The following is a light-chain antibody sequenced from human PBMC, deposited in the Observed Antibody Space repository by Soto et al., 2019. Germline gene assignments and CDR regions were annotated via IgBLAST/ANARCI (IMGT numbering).Light chain of an antibody. Sequence: EIVLTQFPGALSLSPGVRVTLSFRASQTVSNTYLAWYQQKSGQAPKFLIYGASNRATGIPDRFSGSGSGTDFTLTISRLEPEDFAVYYCQQYGALPPTFGGGTKVEIK. CDR1: QTVSNTY. V-gene: IGKV3-20*01. CDR3: QQYGALPPT. J-gene: IGKJ4*01. CDR2: GAS.